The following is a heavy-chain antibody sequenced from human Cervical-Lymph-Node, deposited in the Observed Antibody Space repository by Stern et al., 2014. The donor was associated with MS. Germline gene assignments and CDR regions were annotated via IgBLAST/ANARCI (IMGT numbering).Heavy chain of an antibody. D-gene: IGHD4-17*01. CDR3: ARDRANYGVFDY. Sequence: QVQLVQSGGGVKKPGASVKVSCKTSGYTFTDYGVTWVRLAPGQGIEWMGCISGHNGVTNDARKFQDRVTITSDTSTNTAYLELRSLRADDTAIYYCARDRANYGVFDYWGQGSRVTVSA. CDR1: GYTFTDYG. CDR2: ISGHNGVT. J-gene: IGHJ4*02. V-gene: IGHV1-18*01.